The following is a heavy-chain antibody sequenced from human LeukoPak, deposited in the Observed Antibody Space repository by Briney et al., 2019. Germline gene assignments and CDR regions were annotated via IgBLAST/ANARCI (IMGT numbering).Heavy chain of an antibody. J-gene: IGHJ4*02. V-gene: IGHV4-34*01. CDR2: INHSGYT. CDR3: TRMTAGHDY. CDR1: GVSFDDYY. Sequence: SETLSLTCAVSGVSFDDYYWSWVRQTRGKGLEWIGEINHSGYTNDSPSLKSRVTLSIDTSRKQFSLNLRSVTVADTGIYYCTRMTAGHDYWGQGTLVTVSS. D-gene: IGHD2-21*02.